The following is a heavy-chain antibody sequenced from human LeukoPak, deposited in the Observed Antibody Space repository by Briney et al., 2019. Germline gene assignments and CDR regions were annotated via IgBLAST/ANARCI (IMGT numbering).Heavy chain of an antibody. CDR3: AKASWVSNGDAVL. CDR1: GFTFSSYA. Sequence: GPLRLSCAASGFTFSSYAMSWVRQAPARGLEWVSSLRGDGSTFYADSVKGRFTLSRDESRNTVYFQLNSLRVEDTAVYYCAKASWVSNGDAVLWGQGTLVTVFS. V-gene: IGHV3-23*01. D-gene: IGHD1-1*01. CDR2: LRGDGST. J-gene: IGHJ4*02.